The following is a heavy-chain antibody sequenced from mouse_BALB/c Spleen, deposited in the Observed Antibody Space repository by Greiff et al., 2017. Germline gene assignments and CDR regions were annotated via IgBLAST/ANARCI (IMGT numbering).Heavy chain of an antibody. V-gene: IGHV1S56*01. J-gene: IGHJ4*01. CDR3: AREGNYGDAMDY. Sequence: VQLQQSGPELVKPGASVRISCKASGYTFTSYYIHWVKQRPGQGLEWIGWIYPGNVNTKYNEKFKGKATLTADKSSSTAYMQLSSLTSEDSAVYFCAREGNYGDAMDYWGQGTSVTVSS. CDR1: GYTFTSYY. CDR2: IYPGNVNT. D-gene: IGHD2-4*01.